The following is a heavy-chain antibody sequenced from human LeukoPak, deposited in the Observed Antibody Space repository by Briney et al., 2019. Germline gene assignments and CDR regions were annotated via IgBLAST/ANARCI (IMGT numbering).Heavy chain of an antibody. CDR1: GFTFTSSA. J-gene: IGHJ4*02. D-gene: IGHD3-3*01. CDR2: IVVGSGNT. Sequence: SVKVSCKASGFTFTSSAVQWVRQARGQRLEWIGWIVVGSGNTNYAQKFQERVTITRDMSTSTAYMELSSLRSEDTAVYYCAAHFGVPLKSFDYWGQGTLVTVSS. CDR3: AAHFGVPLKSFDY. V-gene: IGHV1-58*01.